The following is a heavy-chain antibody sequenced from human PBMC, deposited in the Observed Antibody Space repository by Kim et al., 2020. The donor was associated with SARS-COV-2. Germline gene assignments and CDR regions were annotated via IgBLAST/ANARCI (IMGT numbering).Heavy chain of an antibody. CDR2: IYHSGST. J-gene: IGHJ3*02. V-gene: IGHV4-30-2*01. CDR1: GGSISSGGYS. Sequence: SETLSLTCAVSGGSISSGGYSWSWIRQPPGKGLEWIGYIYHSGSTYYNPSLKSRVTISVDRSKNQFSLKLSSVTAADTAVYYCARGQVIAISGAFDIWGQGTMVTGSS. D-gene: IGHD2-21*01. CDR3: ARGQVIAISGAFDI.